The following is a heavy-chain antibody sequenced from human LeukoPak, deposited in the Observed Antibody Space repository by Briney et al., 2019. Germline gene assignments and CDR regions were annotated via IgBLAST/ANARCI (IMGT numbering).Heavy chain of an antibody. CDR1: GFTVSSNY. J-gene: IGHJ4*01. D-gene: IGHD6-19*01. CDR2: IYSGGTK. Sequence: GGSLRLSCAASGFTVSSNYMSWVRQAPGKGLEWVSIIYSGGTKNYADSVKGRFTISRDNSKNTLYLQMNSLRAEDTAVYYCAKGIYSSGWSYFDYWGHGTLVTVSS. V-gene: IGHV3-53*01. CDR3: AKGIYSSGWSYFDY.